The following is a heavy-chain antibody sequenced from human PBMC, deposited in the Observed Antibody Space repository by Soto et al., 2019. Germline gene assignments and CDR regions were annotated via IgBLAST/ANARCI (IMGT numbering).Heavy chain of an antibody. CDR1: GYTFTSYD. D-gene: IGHD6-13*01. J-gene: IGHJ6*03. V-gene: IGHV1-8*01. CDR2: MNPNSGNT. CDR3: ARDVRIAAAGTWYYYYYMDV. Sequence: ASVKVSCKASGYTFTSYDINWVRQATGQGLEWMGWMNPNSGNTGYAQKFQGRVTMTRNTSISTAYMELSSLRSEDTAVYYCARDVRIAAAGTWYYYYYMDVWGKGTTVTVSS.